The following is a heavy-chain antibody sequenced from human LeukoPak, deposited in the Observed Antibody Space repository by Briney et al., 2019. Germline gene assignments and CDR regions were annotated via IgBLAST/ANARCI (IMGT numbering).Heavy chain of an antibody. Sequence: PGRSLRLSCIASGFTFGDYAMSWFRQAPGKGLEWVGLIRSKTYGATTEYAASVKGRFTISRDDSKSIAYLQMNSLKTEDTAVYYCTRVGVHGDYSDYCGEGTLVTVSS. D-gene: IGHD3-16*01. CDR1: GFTFGDYA. J-gene: IGHJ4*02. V-gene: IGHV3-49*03. CDR3: TRVGVHGDYSDY. CDR2: IRSKTYGATT.